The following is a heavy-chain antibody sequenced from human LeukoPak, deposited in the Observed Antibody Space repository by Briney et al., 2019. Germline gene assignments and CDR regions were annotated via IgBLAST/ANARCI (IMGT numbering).Heavy chain of an antibody. CDR3: ARGRDWNYLFFDY. CDR2: IYTSGIT. V-gene: IGHV4-4*07. Sequence: SETLSLTCTVSGGSISSYYWSWIRQPAGKGLEWIGRIYTSGITNYNPSLQSRVTMSVDTSKNQFSLKLNSVTAADTAVFYCARGRDWNYLFFDYWGQGTLVTVSS. D-gene: IGHD1-7*01. J-gene: IGHJ4*02. CDR1: GGSISSYY.